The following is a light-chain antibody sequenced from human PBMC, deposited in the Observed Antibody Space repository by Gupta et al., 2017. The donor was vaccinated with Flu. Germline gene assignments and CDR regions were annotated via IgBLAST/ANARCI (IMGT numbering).Light chain of an antibody. CDR2: EDD. V-gene: IGLV1-51*02. CDR1: SSNIEDNY. J-gene: IGLJ3*02. CDR3: AAWDISLSGVV. Sequence: QSALTQPPSVSAAQGQRVTIACSGSSSNIEDNYVSWYQQLPGTAPRLLIYEDDKRPSGIPDRFSGSKSGTSATLGITGLQTGDEADYYCAAWDISLSGVVFGGGTKMTVL.